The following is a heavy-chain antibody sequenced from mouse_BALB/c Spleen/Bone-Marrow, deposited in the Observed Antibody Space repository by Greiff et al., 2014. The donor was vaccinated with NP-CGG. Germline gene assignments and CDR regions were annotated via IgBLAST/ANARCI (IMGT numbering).Heavy chain of an antibody. D-gene: IGHD2-14*01. CDR2: INPYNDGT. J-gene: IGHJ3*01. CDR3: ARRGDRYDGFAY. CDR1: GYTFTSYV. V-gene: IGHV1-14*01. Sequence: EVQLVESGPELVKPGASVKMSCKASGYTFTSYVMHWVKQKPGQGLEWIGYINPYNDGTKYNEKFKGKATLTSDKSSSTAYMDLSSLTSEDSAAYYCARRGDRYDGFAYWGQGTLVTVSA.